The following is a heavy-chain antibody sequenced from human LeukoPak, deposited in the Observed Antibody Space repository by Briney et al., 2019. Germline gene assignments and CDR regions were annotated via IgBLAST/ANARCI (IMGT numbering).Heavy chain of an antibody. V-gene: IGHV1-18*01. CDR2: ISAYNGNT. Sequence: ASVKVSCKASGYTFTSYGISWVRQAPGQGLEWMGWISAYNGNTNYAQKLQGRVTMTTDTSTSTAYMELRSLRSDDTAVYYCAGGFLGYCSGGSCYSDYYYGMDVWGQGTTVTVSS. CDR1: GYTFTSYG. D-gene: IGHD2-15*01. J-gene: IGHJ6*02. CDR3: AGGFLGYCSGGSCYSDYYYGMDV.